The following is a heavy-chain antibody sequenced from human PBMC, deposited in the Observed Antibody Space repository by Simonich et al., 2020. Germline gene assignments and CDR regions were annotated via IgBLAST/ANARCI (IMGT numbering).Heavy chain of an antibody. V-gene: IGHV1-8*03. Sequence: QVQLVQSGAEVKKPGASVKVSCKASGYTFTSYDINWVRQAIRQGLEWMGWMNPNSGNTGYAQKFQGRVTITRNNSISTAYIELSSLRYEDTAVYYCARGRGGMSRGYVDYWGQGTLVTVSS. J-gene: IGHJ4*02. CDR1: GYTFTSYD. CDR3: ARGRGGMSRGYVDY. CDR2: MNPNSGNT. D-gene: IGHD2-15*01.